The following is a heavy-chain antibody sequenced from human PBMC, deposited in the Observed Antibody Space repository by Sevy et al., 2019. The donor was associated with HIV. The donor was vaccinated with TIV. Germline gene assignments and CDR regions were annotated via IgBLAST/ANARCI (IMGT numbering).Heavy chain of an antibody. J-gene: IGHJ4*02. CDR1: GFTFSSYG. D-gene: IGHD4-17*01. V-gene: IGHV3-33*01. Sequence: GGSLRLSCAASGFTFSSYGMHWVRQAPGKGLEWVALIWFDGSNTYYADSVKVRFTISRDIAKNTLHLQMDSLRAEDTAVYYCARDLEFYDYGDYGPAFMPDYWGQGTLVTVS. CDR2: IWFDGSNT. CDR3: ARDLEFYDYGDYGPAFMPDY.